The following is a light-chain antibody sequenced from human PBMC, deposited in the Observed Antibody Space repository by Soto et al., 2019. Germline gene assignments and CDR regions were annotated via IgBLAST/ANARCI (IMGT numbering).Light chain of an antibody. CDR3: LLSSGGARV. J-gene: IGLJ2*01. V-gene: IGLV7-46*01. CDR1: TGTVTSGHY. Sequence: QAVVTQEPSLTVSPGGKVTLTCGSSTGTVTSGHYPYWFQQKPGQAPTTLIYDTDNKHSWTPARFSGSLLGGKAALTLSGAQPEDEAEYYCLLSSGGARVFGGGTKLTVL. CDR2: DTD.